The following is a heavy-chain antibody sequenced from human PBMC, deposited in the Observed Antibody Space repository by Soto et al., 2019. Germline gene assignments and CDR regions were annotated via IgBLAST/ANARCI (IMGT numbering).Heavy chain of an antibody. J-gene: IGHJ4*02. D-gene: IGHD2-21*01. CDR1: GYTFTSYG. CDR3: ASGYCGGDCYSQPWYYFDY. CDR2: ISAYNGNT. V-gene: IGHV1-18*01. Sequence: GASVKVSCKASGYTFTSYGISWVRQAPGQGLEWMGWISAYNGNTNYAQKLQGRVTMTTDTSTSTAYMELRSLRSDDTAVYYCASGYCGGDCYSQPWYYFDYWGQGTLVTVSS.